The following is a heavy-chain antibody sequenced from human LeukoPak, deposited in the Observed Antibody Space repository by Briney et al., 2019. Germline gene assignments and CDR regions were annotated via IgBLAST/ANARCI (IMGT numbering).Heavy chain of an antibody. CDR1: GYTFTDFH. D-gene: IGHD3-3*01. J-gene: IGHJ4*02. CDR3: ARAGRVVVY. V-gene: IGHV1-2*02. CDR2: INPNSGGT. Sequence: ASVKVSCKTSGYTFTDFHMHWLRQAPGQGLEWMGWINPNSGGTNYAQKFQGRVTMTRDTSISTAYMELSRLRSDDTAVYYCARAGRVVVYWGQGTLVTVSS.